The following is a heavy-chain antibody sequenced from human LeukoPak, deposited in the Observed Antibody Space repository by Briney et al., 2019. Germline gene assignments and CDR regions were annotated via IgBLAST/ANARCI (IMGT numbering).Heavy chain of an antibody. D-gene: IGHD4-17*01. J-gene: IGHJ4*02. CDR1: GGSISSYY. CDR2: IYYSGST. V-gene: IGHV4-59*01. Sequence: PSETLSLTCTVPGGSISSYYWSWIRQPPGKGLEWTGYIYYSGSTNYNPSLKSRVTISVDTSKNQFSLKLSSVTAADTAVYYCARTTTLYGDYYFDYWGQGTLVTVSS. CDR3: ARTTTLYGDYYFDY.